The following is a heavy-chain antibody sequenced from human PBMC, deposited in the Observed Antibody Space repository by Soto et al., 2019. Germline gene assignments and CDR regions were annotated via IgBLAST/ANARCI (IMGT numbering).Heavy chain of an antibody. D-gene: IGHD2-2*01. V-gene: IGHV4-59*01. CDR3: ARAIILVVPAAPSPFFFNDTAATEIYTLSLHDALPIFSSETLSLTCTVSGGSISSYY. J-gene: IGHJ4*01. Sequence: SETLSLTCTVSGGSISSYYWSWIRQPPGKGLEWIGYIYYSGSTNYNPSLKSRVTISVDTSKNQFSLKLSSVTAADTAVYYCARAIILVVPAAPSPFFFNDTAATEIYTLSLHDALPIFSSETLSLTCTVSGGSISSYYW. CDR1: GGSISSYY. CDR2: IYYSGST.